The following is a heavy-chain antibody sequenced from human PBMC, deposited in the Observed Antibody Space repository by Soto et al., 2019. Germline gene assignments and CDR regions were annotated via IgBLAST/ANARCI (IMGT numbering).Heavy chain of an antibody. CDR2: IWHDGSNQ. V-gene: IGHV3-33*01. J-gene: IGHJ3*02. CDR3: VREYGDYGGVFDI. D-gene: IGHD4-17*01. CDR1: GFTFSNYG. Sequence: QLQLVESGGGVVQPGRSLRLSCAASGFTFSNYGMHWVRQAPGKGLEWVARIWHDGSNQYYADSVTGRFTISRDNSKNTLCLQMSSLRAEDTAVYYCVREYGDYGGVFDIWVQGTMVTVAS.